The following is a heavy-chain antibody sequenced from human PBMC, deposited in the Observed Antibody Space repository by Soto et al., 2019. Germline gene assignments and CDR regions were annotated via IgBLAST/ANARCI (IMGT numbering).Heavy chain of an antibody. CDR2: FFYSGST. D-gene: IGHD2-15*01. CDR1: GGSITAYY. CDR3: ARGADYCSMGSSCCEGYYYYMDV. J-gene: IGHJ6*03. Sequence: PSETLSLTCTVSGGSITAYYWSWIRQPPGKGLEWIGHFFYSGSTNYNPSLRSRVTTSVDTSKNQLSLKLSSVSVADTAVYYCARGADYCSMGSSCCEGYYYYMDVWGKGTTVTVSS. V-gene: IGHV4-59*08.